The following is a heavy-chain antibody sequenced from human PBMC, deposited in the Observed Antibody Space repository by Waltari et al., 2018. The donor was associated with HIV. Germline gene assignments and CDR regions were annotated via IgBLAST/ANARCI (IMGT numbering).Heavy chain of an antibody. V-gene: IGHV1-18*04. J-gene: IGHJ4*02. CDR2: ISGYKYNT. Sequence: QIQLVESGGEMKKTGASVKVSCKASGYSFRSYSISWVRQAPGKGLEWMGWISGYKYNTKYAEKFQGRVTMTTDTATSTAYMELRNLRSDDTAMYYCARVESMLRVVHFDYWGQGTLVTVSS. CDR3: ARVESMLRVVHFDY. CDR1: GYSFRSYS. D-gene: IGHD3-16*01.